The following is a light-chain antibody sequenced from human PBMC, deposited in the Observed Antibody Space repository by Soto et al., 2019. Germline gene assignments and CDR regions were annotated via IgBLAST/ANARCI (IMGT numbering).Light chain of an antibody. CDR1: SSDVGGYNY. Sequence: QSVLTQPASVSGSPGQSITISCTGTSSDVGGYNYVSWYQQHPGKAPKLMIYEVSNRPSGVSNRFSGSKSGNTASLTISGLQAEDEADYYCQSYDSSLSALVFGGGTKVTVL. CDR3: QSYDSSLSALV. J-gene: IGLJ2*01. CDR2: EVS. V-gene: IGLV2-14*01.